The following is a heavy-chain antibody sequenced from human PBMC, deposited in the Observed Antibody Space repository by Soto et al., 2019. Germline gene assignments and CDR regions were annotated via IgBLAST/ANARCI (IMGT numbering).Heavy chain of an antibody. V-gene: IGHV3-15*01. CDR1: GFTFTNAW. J-gene: IGHJ4*02. CDR3: ATDGLVWFGELQN. D-gene: IGHD3-10*01. Sequence: GSLRLSCAASGFTFTNAWMSWVRQAPGKGLEWVGHIKSKTDGGSTDYPTPVKGRFAISRDDSKNTLYLQMNSLKTEDTAVYYCATDGLVWFGELQNWGQGTLVTVSS. CDR2: IKSKTDGGST.